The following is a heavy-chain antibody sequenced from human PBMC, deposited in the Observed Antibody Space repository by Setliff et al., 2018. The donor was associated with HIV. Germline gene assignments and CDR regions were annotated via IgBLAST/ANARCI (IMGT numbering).Heavy chain of an antibody. CDR2: IYYSGSS. V-gene: IGHV4-31*06. CDR1: GDSVNSYNYY. D-gene: IGHD6-19*01. Sequence: SETLSLTCKVSGDSVNSYNYYWSWIRQHPGKGLEWIGYIYYSGSSYYNPSVRSRVIMSLDTSENHFSLKLSSVTAADTAVYYCIIAYSSGWLAPMGFDSWGQGTLVTVSS. J-gene: IGHJ4*02. CDR3: IIAYSSGWLAPMGFDS.